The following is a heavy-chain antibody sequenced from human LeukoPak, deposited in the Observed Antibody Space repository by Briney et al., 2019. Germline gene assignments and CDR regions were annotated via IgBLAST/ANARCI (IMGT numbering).Heavy chain of an antibody. CDR3: ARAPRSLNCSGGSCYSVHYYYYMDV. CDR1: GGSISSYY. Sequence: SETLSLTCTASGGSISSYYWSWIRQPPGKGLEWIGYIYYSGSTNYNPSLKSRVTISVDTSKNQFSLKLSSVTAADTAVYYCARAPRSLNCSGGSCYSVHYYYYMDVWGKGTTVTVSS. CDR2: IYYSGST. V-gene: IGHV4-59*01. J-gene: IGHJ6*03. D-gene: IGHD2-15*01.